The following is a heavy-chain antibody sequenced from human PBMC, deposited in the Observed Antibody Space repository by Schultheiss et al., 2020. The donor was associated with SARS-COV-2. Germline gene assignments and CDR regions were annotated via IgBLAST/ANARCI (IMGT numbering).Heavy chain of an antibody. CDR1: GFTFSSYG. D-gene: IGHD2-2*02. CDR2: ISYDGGDK. V-gene: IGHV3-30*03. CDR3: ASLLYFDV. Sequence: GGSLRLSCVASGFTFSSYGMHWVRQAPGKGLEWVAVISYDGGDKYYGESAKGRFSISRDGSKNTLYLQMNSLRAEDTAVYYCASLLYFDVWGQGTTVTVSS. J-gene: IGHJ6*02.